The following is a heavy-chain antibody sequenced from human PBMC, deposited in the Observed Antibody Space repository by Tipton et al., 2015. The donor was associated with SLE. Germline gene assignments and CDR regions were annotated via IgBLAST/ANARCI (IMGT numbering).Heavy chain of an antibody. CDR3: AKWTRGFDY. V-gene: IGHV4-61*02. CDR1: GGSFGSGGYY. Sequence: TLSLTCTVSGGSFGSGGYYWTWVRQSAGKGLEFIGRIYTSGITQYNPSLKSRVTISVDTSKNQFSPRLNSVSAADTAVYYCAKWTRGFDYWGQGTLVTVSS. J-gene: IGHJ4*02. CDR2: IYTSGIT. D-gene: IGHD2-8*01.